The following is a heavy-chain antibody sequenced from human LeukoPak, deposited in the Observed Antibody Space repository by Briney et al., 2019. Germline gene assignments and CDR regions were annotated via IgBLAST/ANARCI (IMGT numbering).Heavy chain of an antibody. J-gene: IGHJ4*02. CDR3: ARGGYSRGFDY. D-gene: IGHD2-15*01. CDR1: GFTFSSYG. V-gene: IGHV3-30*03. Sequence: GGSLRLSCAASGFTFSSYGMHWVRQAPGKGLEWVAVISYDGSNKYYADSVKGRFTISRDNSKNTLYLQMNSLRAEDTAVYYCARGGYSRGFDYWGQGTLVTVSS. CDR2: ISYDGSNK.